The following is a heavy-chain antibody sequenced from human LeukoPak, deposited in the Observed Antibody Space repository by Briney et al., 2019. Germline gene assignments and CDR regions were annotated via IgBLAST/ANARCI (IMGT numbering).Heavy chain of an antibody. J-gene: IGHJ4*02. CDR1: GFTFSSYS. Sequence: GGFLRLSCAASGFTFSSYSMNWVRQAPGKGLEWVSSISSSSSYIYYADSVKGRFTISRDNAKNSLYLQMNSLRAEDTAVYYCARDGGSYYDSSGYYGYWGQGTLVTVSS. D-gene: IGHD3-22*01. CDR2: ISSSSSYI. V-gene: IGHV3-21*01. CDR3: ARDGGSYYDSSGYYGY.